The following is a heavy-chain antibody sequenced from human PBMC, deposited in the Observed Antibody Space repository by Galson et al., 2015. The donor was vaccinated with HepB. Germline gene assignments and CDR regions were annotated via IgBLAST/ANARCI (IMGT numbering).Heavy chain of an antibody. J-gene: IGHJ6*02. V-gene: IGHV3-33*01. CDR1: GFVFSSYG. CDR2: IWYDGSNK. CDR3: ARVSPPPGASYYDFWSGYSDYGMDV. Sequence: SLRLSCAASGFVFSSYGMHWVRQAPGKGLEWVAVIWYDGSNKYYADSVKGRFTISRDNSKNTLYLQMNSLRAEDTAVYYCARVSPPPGASYYDFWSGYSDYGMDVWGQGTTVTVSS. D-gene: IGHD3-3*01.